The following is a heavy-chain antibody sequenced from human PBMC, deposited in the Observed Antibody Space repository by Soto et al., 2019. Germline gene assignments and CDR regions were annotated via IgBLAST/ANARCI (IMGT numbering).Heavy chain of an antibody. CDR1: GFTFSSYG. CDR3: ATERYSSGWFDY. J-gene: IGHJ4*02. D-gene: IGHD6-19*01. Sequence: GGSLRLSCAASGFTFSSYGMHWVRQAPGKGLEWVAVIWYDGSNKYYADSVKGRFTISRDNSKNTLYLQMNSLRAEDQAVYYCATERYSSGWFDYWGQGTLVTVSS. V-gene: IGHV3-33*01. CDR2: IWYDGSNK.